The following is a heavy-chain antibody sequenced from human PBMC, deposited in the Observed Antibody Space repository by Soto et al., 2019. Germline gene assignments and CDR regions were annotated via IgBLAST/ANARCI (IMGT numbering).Heavy chain of an antibody. J-gene: IGHJ4*02. CDR3: ARHTTVTPDL. Sequence: GESLKISCKGSGYNFPSYWISWVRQMPGKGLEWMGRIDPSDSYTNYSPSFHGHVTMSADRSISTAYLQWSSLAASDTAIYYCARHTTVTPDLWGQGTLVTVSS. CDR2: IDPSDSYT. D-gene: IGHD4-4*01. CDR1: GYNFPSYW. V-gene: IGHV5-10-1*01.